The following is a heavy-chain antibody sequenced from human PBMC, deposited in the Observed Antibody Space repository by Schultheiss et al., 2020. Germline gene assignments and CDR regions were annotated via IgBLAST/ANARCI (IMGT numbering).Heavy chain of an antibody. D-gene: IGHD3-22*01. J-gene: IGHJ4*02. V-gene: IGHV4-59*08. Sequence: SETLSLTCTVSGGSMSDYYWNWIRQTPGKGLEWIGYIHSNGATDYDPSLGSRVTISKDMSKNQFSLRLTSVTAADTAVYFCARCHFYESGGYPDYWGQGTLGTVSS. CDR1: GGSMSDYY. CDR2: IHSNGAT. CDR3: ARCHFYESGGYPDY.